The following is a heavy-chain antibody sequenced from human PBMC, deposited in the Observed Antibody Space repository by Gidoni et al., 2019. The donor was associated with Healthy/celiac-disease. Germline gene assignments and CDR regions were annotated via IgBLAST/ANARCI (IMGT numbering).Heavy chain of an antibody. CDR3: ARDQYSSSWYVGGYYYYYGMDV. CDR2: ISYDGSNK. Sequence: QVQLVESGGGVVQPGRSLRLSCAASGLPFSSYALHCVRQAPGKGLEWVAVISYDGSNKYYADSVKGRFTISRDNSKNTLYLQMNSLRAEDTAVYYCARDQYSSSWYVGGYYYYYGMDVWGQGTTVTVSS. CDR1: GLPFSSYA. V-gene: IGHV3-30-3*01. D-gene: IGHD6-13*01. J-gene: IGHJ6*02.